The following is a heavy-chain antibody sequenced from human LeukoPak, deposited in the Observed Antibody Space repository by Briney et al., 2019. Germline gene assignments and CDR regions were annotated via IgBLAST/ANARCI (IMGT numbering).Heavy chain of an antibody. Sequence: GASVKVSCKASGYTFTSYDINWVRQATGQGPEWMGWMNPNSGNTGYAQKFQGRVIMTRNTSISTAYMELSSLRSEDTAVYYCARVSSSWYRGYYYGMDVWGQGTTVTVSS. J-gene: IGHJ6*02. CDR1: GYTFTSYD. V-gene: IGHV1-8*02. D-gene: IGHD6-13*01. CDR2: MNPNSGNT. CDR3: ARVSSSWYRGYYYGMDV.